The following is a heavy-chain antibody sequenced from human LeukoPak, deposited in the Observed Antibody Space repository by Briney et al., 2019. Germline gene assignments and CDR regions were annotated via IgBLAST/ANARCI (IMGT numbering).Heavy chain of an antibody. CDR1: GYTFTNNF. V-gene: IGHV1-46*01. CDR2: ISPTGTFT. Sequence: ASVKISCKAFGYTFTNNFMHWVRQVPGQGPEWMGLISPTGTFTAYAQNFQGRVTLTRDLSTSTDYLELRSLRSEDTAVYYCARAARGFDPWGQGTLVTVSS. J-gene: IGHJ5*02. CDR3: ARAARGFDP.